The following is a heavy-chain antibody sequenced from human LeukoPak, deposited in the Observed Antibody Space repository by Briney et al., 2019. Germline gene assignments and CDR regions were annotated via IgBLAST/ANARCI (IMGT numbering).Heavy chain of an antibody. D-gene: IGHD3-22*01. J-gene: IGHJ6*02. V-gene: IGHV1-8*01. CDR3: ARVDSSGFPYYYYGMDV. Sequence: ASVKVSCKASGYTFTSYDINWVRQATGQGLEWMGWMNPNSGNTGYAQKFQGRVTMTRNTSISTAYMELSSLRSEDTAVYYCARVDSSGFPYYYYGMDVWGQGTTVTVSS. CDR1: GYTFTSYD. CDR2: MNPNSGNT.